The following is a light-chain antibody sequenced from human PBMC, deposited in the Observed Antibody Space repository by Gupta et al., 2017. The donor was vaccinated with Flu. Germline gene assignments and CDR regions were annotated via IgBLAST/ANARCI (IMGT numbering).Light chain of an antibody. J-gene: IGKJ2*01. Sequence: ATLSVSPGERATLACRASQSVGSNLAWYQPKPGQAPRLLIYGASTRATGIPARFSGSGSGTEFTLTISSLQSEAFAVYYCQQYNNGPPYTFGQGTKLEIK. CDR3: QQYNNGPPYT. V-gene: IGKV3-15*01. CDR2: GAS. CDR1: QSVGSN.